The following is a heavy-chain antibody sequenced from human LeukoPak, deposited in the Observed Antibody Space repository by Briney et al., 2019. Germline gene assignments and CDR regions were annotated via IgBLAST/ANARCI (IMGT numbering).Heavy chain of an antibody. Sequence: ASVKVSCKASGYTFTSYAMNWVRQAPGQGLEWMGWINTNTGNPTYAQGFTGRFVFSLDTSVSTAYLQISSLKAEDTAVYYCARLIQMTRGRTGSVPAFDIWGQGTMVTVSS. V-gene: IGHV7-4-1*02. CDR3: ARLIQMTRGRTGSVPAFDI. CDR2: INTNTGNP. D-gene: IGHD1-1*01. CDR1: GYTFTSYA. J-gene: IGHJ3*02.